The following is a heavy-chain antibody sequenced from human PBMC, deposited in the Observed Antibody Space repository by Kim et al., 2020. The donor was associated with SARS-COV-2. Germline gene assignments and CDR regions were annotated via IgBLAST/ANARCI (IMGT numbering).Heavy chain of an antibody. CDR3: ARHARLLSTFVL. CDR2: ISYQFYT. CDR1: GQAITDTSSF. Sequence: SETLSLTCSVSGQAITDTSSFWGWVRQAPGAGLEWIASISYQFYTYYNPSLKSRVAVSVDMSTNQFSLRLHSLSDSDAAVYFCARHARLLSTFVLWGQGTLVAFSS. J-gene: IGHJ1*01. V-gene: IGHV4-39*01. D-gene: IGHD3-9*01.